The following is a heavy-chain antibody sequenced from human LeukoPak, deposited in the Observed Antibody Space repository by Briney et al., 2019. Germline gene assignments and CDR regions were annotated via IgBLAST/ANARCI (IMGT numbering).Heavy chain of an antibody. CDR2: IYSGGST. CDR3: AKGPLRSYYYYMDV. D-gene: IGHD5-12*01. V-gene: IGHV3-53*01. J-gene: IGHJ6*03. Sequence: GGSLRLSCAASGFTVSGNYMSWVRQAPGKGLEWVSVIYSGGSTSYADSVKGRFTISRDNSKNTLYLQMNSLRAEDTAVYYCAKGPLRSYYYYMDVWGKGTTVTVSS. CDR1: GFTVSGNY.